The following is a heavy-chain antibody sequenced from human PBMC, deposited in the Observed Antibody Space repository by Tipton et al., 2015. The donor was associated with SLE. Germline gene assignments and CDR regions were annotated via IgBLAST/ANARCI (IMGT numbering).Heavy chain of an antibody. CDR1: GFTFSSYA. CDR2: ISSNGGST. V-gene: IGHV3-64*02. D-gene: IGHD1-1*01. CDR3: ATSPRTVALDI. J-gene: IGHJ3*02. Sequence: SLRLSCAASGFTFSSYAMHWVRQAPGKGLEYVSAISSNGGSTYYADSVKGRFTISRDNSKNTLYLQMGSLRAEDTAVYYCATSPRTVALDIWGQGTMVTVSS.